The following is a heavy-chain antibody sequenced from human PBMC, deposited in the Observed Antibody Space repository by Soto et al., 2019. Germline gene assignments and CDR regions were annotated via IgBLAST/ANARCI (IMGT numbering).Heavy chain of an antibody. D-gene: IGHD3-3*01. Sequence: GASVKVSCKASGYPFSDYAMHWVRQAPGQSLEWMGWINPVNGNTKYSQKFQGRVTFTSDTSASTAYMELSSLGSEDTAVFYCARNDFWKSRNWFDPWGQGTLVTVSS. CDR2: INPVNGNT. J-gene: IGHJ5*02. CDR1: GYPFSDYA. V-gene: IGHV1-3*01. CDR3: ARNDFWKSRNWFDP.